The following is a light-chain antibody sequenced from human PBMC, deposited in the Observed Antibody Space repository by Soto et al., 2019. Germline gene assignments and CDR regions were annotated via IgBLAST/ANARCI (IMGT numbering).Light chain of an antibody. CDR3: QQYNNWLIT. J-gene: IGKJ5*01. Sequence: EIVMTQSPATLSVSPGERATLSCRASQSVSSNLAWYQQKPGQAPRLLIYGASTRAAGIPARFSGSGSGAAFTRTMSSLQSEEFAVYYCQQYNNWLITFGQGTRLEIK. CDR2: GAS. CDR1: QSVSSN. V-gene: IGKV3-15*01.